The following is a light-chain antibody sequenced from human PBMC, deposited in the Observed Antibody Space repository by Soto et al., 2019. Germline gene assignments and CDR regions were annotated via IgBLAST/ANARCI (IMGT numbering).Light chain of an antibody. Sequence: DIQMTQSPSSLSASVGDRVTITCRASKGIRNDLGWYQQRQGKAPKRLIYAASSLQIGVPSRFSGSGSGTEFTLTISSLQPEDFATYYCQQHNSYPWTFGQGTKVEIK. V-gene: IGKV1-17*01. CDR2: AAS. J-gene: IGKJ1*01. CDR1: KGIRND. CDR3: QQHNSYPWT.